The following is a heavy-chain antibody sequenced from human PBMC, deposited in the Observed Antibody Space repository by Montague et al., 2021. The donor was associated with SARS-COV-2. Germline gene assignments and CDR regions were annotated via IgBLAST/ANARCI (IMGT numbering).Heavy chain of an antibody. CDR1: GASVRSGNSY. D-gene: IGHD3-22*01. CDR2: FSYSGST. Sequence: SETLSLTCTVSGASVRSGNSYWIWIRQPQGKGLVWIGYFSYSGSTNYSPSLKSRVTISVDTTKNPLSLKVISATAADTAVYYCAGIGYEIVGYFYFYPDWGQGTLVTVSS. V-gene: IGHV4-61*01. CDR3: AGIGYEIVGYFYFYPD. J-gene: IGHJ1*01.